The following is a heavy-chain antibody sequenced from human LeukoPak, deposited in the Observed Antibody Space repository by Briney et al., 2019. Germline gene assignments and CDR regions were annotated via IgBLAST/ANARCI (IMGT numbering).Heavy chain of an antibody. D-gene: IGHD2-8*01. V-gene: IGHV3-20*04. J-gene: IGHJ4*02. Sequence: RPGGSLRLSCAASGFTFDDYGMSWVRHAPGKGLEWVSGINWNGGSTGYADSVKGRFTISRDNAKNSLYLQMNSLRAEDTALYYCVSNPTRDCTNGVCYTPKLPYYFDYWGQGTLVTVSS. CDR2: INWNGGST. CDR1: GFTFDDYG. CDR3: VSNPTRDCTNGVCYTPKLPYYFDY.